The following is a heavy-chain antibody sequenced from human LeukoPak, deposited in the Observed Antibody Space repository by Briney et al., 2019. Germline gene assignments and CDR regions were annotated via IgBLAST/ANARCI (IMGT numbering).Heavy chain of an antibody. V-gene: IGHV7-4-1*02. CDR3: AREKTYYDFWSGYSPSYYYYYMDV. Sequence: GASVKVSCKASGYTFTTYAMNWVRQAPGQGLEWMGWINTNTGNPTYAQGFSGRFVFSLDTSVSTAYLQISSLKAEDTAVYYCAREKTYYDFWSGYSPSYYYYYMDVWGKGTTVTVSS. J-gene: IGHJ6*03. D-gene: IGHD3-3*01. CDR2: INTNTGNP. CDR1: GYTFTTYA.